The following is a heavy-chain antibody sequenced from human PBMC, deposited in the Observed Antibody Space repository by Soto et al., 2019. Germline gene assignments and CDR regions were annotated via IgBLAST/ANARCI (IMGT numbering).Heavy chain of an antibody. CDR2: IIPIFGTA. Sequence: QVQLVQSGAEVKKPGSSVKVSCKASGGTFSSYAISWVRQAPGQGLEWMGGIIPIFGTANYAQKFQGRVTSTADESTSTAYMELSSLRSEDTAVYYCARGEDYGSGSYSYFDYWGQGTLVTVSS. CDR3: ARGEDYGSGSYSYFDY. CDR1: GGTFSSYA. J-gene: IGHJ4*02. D-gene: IGHD3-10*01. V-gene: IGHV1-69*12.